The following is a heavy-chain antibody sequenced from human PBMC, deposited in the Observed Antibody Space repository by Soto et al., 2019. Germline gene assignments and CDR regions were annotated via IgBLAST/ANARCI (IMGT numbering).Heavy chain of an antibody. Sequence: GGSLRLSCAASGFTFSSYWMSWVRQAPGKGLEWVANIKQDGSEKYYVDSVKGRFTISRDNAKNSLYLQMNSLRAEDTAVYYCAREPPNHSGYAQPWFDPWGQGNPVTVSS. J-gene: IGHJ5*02. CDR2: IKQDGSEK. D-gene: IGHD5-12*01. V-gene: IGHV3-7*03. CDR3: AREPPNHSGYAQPWFDP. CDR1: GFTFSSYW.